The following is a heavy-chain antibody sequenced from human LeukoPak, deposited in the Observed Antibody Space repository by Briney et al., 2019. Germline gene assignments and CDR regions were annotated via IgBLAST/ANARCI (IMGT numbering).Heavy chain of an antibody. Sequence: ASVEVSCKASGYTFTSYGISWVRQAPGQGLEWMGWISAYNGNTNYAQKLQGRVTMTTDTSTSTAYMELRSLRSDDTAVYYCARDDVVVVPFYGMDVWGQGTTVTVSS. CDR1: GYTFTSYG. J-gene: IGHJ6*02. D-gene: IGHD2-2*01. CDR3: ARDDVVVVPFYGMDV. CDR2: ISAYNGNT. V-gene: IGHV1-18*01.